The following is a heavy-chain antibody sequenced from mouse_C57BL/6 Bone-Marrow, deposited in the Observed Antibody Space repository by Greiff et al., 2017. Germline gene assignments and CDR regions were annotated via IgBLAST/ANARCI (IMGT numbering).Heavy chain of an antibody. CDR3: ADSNDVDYAMDY. Sequence: VQLLQSGPVLVKPGASVKMSCKASGYTFTDYSMNWVKQSQGKSLEWIGVINPYNGGTSYNQKFKGKATFTVVKSSSTAYMELNSLTSEDSAVYYCADSNDVDYAMDYWGQGTSVTVSS. D-gene: IGHD2-12*01. J-gene: IGHJ4*01. V-gene: IGHV1-19*01. CDR1: GYTFTDYS. CDR2: INPYNGGT.